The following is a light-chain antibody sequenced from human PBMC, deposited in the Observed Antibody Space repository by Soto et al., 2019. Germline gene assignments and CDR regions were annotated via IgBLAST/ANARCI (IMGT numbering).Light chain of an antibody. CDR2: AAS. V-gene: IGKV1-39*01. CDR1: PSISNH. Sequence: EMRVSQWRSALCASVGERVIIAYRASPSISNHLNWYQQKPGKAPKLLIYAASSLQSGVQSRFSGSGSGTDFTPTISTLQIEAFATSYCQQSHSAAGRLGEGTRVDIK. CDR3: QQSHSAAGR. J-gene: IGKJ1*01.